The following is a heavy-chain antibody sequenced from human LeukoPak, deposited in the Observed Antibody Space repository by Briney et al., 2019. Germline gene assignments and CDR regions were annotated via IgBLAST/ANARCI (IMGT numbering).Heavy chain of an antibody. CDR2: ISYDGSNK. J-gene: IGHJ5*02. CDR1: GFTFSNYG. D-gene: IGHD1-14*01. V-gene: IGHV3-30*03. Sequence: GRSLRLSCAGSGFTFSNYGMHWVRQAPGKGLEWVALISYDGSNKYYADSVKGRITISRDNSKNTLYLQMNSLRAEDTAVYYCVRDTTSNWFDPWGQGTLVTVSS. CDR3: VRDTTSNWFDP.